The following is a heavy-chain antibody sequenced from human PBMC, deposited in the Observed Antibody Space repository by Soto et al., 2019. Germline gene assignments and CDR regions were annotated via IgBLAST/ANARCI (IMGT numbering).Heavy chain of an antibody. CDR3: ARHYYYDSSGDYYGMDV. CDR1: GGSISSSSYY. J-gene: IGHJ6*02. Sequence: RSLTCTVSGGSISSSSYYWGWIRQPPGKGLDWIGSIYYSGSTYYNPSLKSRVTISVDTSKNQFSLKLSSVTAADTAVYYCARHYYYDSSGDYYGMDVWGQGTTVTVSS. V-gene: IGHV4-39*01. D-gene: IGHD3-22*01. CDR2: IYYSGST.